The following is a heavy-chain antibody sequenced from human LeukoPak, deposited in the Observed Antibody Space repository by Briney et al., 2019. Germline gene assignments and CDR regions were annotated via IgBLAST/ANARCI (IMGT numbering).Heavy chain of an antibody. J-gene: IGHJ4*02. D-gene: IGHD2-2*01. CDR1: GFTFSSYS. CDR3: ARGRPIVVVPAASGFVDY. Sequence: KPGGSLRLSCAAPGFTFSSYSMNWVRQAPGKGLEWVSSISSSSSYIYYAVSVKGRFTISRDNAKNSLYLQMNSLRAEDTAVYYCARGRPIVVVPAASGFVDYWGQGTLVTVSS. CDR2: ISSSSSYI. V-gene: IGHV3-21*01.